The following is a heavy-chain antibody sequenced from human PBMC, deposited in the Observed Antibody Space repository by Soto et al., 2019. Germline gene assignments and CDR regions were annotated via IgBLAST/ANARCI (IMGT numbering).Heavy chain of an antibody. CDR3: ARLSSGWYYFDY. CDR2: IIPIFGTA. V-gene: IGHV1-69*13. D-gene: IGHD6-19*01. CDR1: GCTFSSYA. Sequence: SVKVSCKASGCTFSSYAISWVRQAPGQGLEWMGGIIPIFGTANYAQKFQGRVTITADESTSTAYMELSSLRSEDTAVYYCARLSSGWYYFDYWGQGTLVTVSS. J-gene: IGHJ4*02.